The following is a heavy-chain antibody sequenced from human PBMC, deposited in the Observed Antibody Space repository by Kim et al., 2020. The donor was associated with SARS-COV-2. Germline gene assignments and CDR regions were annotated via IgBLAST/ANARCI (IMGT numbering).Heavy chain of an antibody. J-gene: IGHJ5*02. D-gene: IGHD3-10*01. V-gene: IGHV3-21*01. Sequence: GGSLRLSCVASGFSFGSYTMNWVRQAPGKGLEWVSSISPESTNVNYMESARGRFTISRDNAGHSLYLHMSALTADDTAVYYCAREAGGDISGTFDPWGQGTLVTVSS. CDR1: GFSFGSYT. CDR2: ISPESTNV. CDR3: AREAGGDISGTFDP.